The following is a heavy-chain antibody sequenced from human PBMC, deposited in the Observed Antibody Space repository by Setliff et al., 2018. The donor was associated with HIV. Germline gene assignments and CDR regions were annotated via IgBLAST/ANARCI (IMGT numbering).Heavy chain of an antibody. CDR3: ARNSPFPPSSGAHFDF. Sequence: ASVKVSCKASGYSFTTYSINWLRQAPGQGPEWMGWIHTSTGKPTYVRDFTGRFVFSLDTSVNTAFLQISDLKTEDTAVYYCARNSPFPPSSGAHFDFWGPGTLVTVTS. J-gene: IGHJ4*02. D-gene: IGHD3-22*01. CDR1: GYSFTTYS. V-gene: IGHV7-4-1*02. CDR2: IHTSTGKP.